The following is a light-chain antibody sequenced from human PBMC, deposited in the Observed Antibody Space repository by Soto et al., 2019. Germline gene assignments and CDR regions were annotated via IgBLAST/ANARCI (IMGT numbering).Light chain of an antibody. J-gene: IGKJ4*01. CDR2: AAS. CDR3: QQSYTAPLT. CDR1: QTISTD. V-gene: IGKV1-39*01. Sequence: DIQMTQSPSSLSASEGDRVTIACRASQTISTDLNWYQQKPGKAPKLLLYAASRLQSGVPSRFSGSGSGTDFTLTISSLQPEAFATYFCQQSYTAPLTFGGGTKVE.